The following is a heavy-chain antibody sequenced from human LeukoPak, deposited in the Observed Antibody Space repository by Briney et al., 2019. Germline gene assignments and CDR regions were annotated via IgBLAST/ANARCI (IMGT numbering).Heavy chain of an antibody. D-gene: IGHD6-6*01. CDR3: ARAPSSSSSGGDY. CDR1: RFTFSSYA. Sequence: PGGSLRLSCAASRFTFSSYAMHWVRQAPGKGLEWVAVISYDGSNKYYADSVKGRFTISRDNSKNTLYLQMNSLRAEDTAVYYCARAPSSSSSGGDYWGQGTLVTVSS. J-gene: IGHJ4*02. V-gene: IGHV3-30*04. CDR2: ISYDGSNK.